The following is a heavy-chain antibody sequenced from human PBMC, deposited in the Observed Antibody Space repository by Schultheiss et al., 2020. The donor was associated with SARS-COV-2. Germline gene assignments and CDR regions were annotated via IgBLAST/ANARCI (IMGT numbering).Heavy chain of an antibody. CDR1: GFTFSTYS. D-gene: IGHD2-15*01. J-gene: IGHJ4*02. CDR3: TTGLVVVVAAGTLDY. V-gene: IGHV3-21*01. Sequence: GGSLRLSCAASGFTFSTYSMNWVRQAPGKGLEWVSSISSSSSYIYYADSVKGRFTISRDNAKNSLYLQMNSLRAEDSAVYYCTTGLVVVVAAGTLDYWGQGTLVTVSS. CDR2: ISSSSSYI.